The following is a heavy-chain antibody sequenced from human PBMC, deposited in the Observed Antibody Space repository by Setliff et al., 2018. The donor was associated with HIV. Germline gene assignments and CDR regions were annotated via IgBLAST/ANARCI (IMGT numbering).Heavy chain of an antibody. CDR2: INPSGGST. Sequence: ASVKVSCKAPGYTFTFYSIHWVRQAPGHGLEWMGIINPSGGSTSYSQKFQGRVTMTRDTSTSTVYMELSSLRSEDTAFYYCARSAHDSETGYWGQGTLVTVSS. CDR1: GYTFTFYS. CDR3: ARSAHDSETGY. D-gene: IGHD5-12*01. J-gene: IGHJ4*02. V-gene: IGHV1-46*01.